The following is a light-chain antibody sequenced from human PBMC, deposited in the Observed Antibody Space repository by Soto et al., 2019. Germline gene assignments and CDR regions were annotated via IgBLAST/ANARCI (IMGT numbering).Light chain of an antibody. CDR1: QSVTNTY. Sequence: EIVLTQSPGTLSLSPGERATLSCRASQSVTNTYLAWYQQKPGQAPRLLIYGASSRATGIPDRFSGSGSGTDFTLTISRLEPEDFAVYYCQQYGTSSGLLTFGPGTKVDIK. J-gene: IGKJ3*01. CDR3: QQYGTSSGLLT. CDR2: GAS. V-gene: IGKV3-20*01.